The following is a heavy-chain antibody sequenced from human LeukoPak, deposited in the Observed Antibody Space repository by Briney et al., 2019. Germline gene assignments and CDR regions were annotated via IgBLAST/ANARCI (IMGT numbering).Heavy chain of an antibody. J-gene: IGHJ3*02. CDR2: IYTDGSST. D-gene: IGHD3-22*01. CDR1: GFTFSSYW. V-gene: IGHV3-74*01. Sequence: PGGSLRLSCAASGFTFSSYWMHWARQAPGKGLVWVSGIYTDGSSTTYADPVKGRFTISRDNAQNTLYLQMDSLSAEDTAVYYCAKVKGNNYYDPKHAFDIWGQGTKVTVSS. CDR3: AKVKGNNYYDPKHAFDI.